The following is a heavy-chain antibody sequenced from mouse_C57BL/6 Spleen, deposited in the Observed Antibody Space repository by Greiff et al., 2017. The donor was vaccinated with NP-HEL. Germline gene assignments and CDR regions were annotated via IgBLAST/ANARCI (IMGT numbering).Heavy chain of an antibody. CDR3: ARDYYGRAYYFDY. CDR1: GYTFTDYN. V-gene: IGHV1-22*01. J-gene: IGHJ2*01. Sequence: EVQLQQSGPELVKPGASVKMSCKASGYTFTDYNMHWVKQSHGKSLEWIGYINPNNGGTSYNQKFKGKATLTVNKSSSTAYMELRSLTSEDSAVYYCARDYYGRAYYFDYWGQGTTLTVSS. CDR2: INPNNGGT. D-gene: IGHD1-1*01.